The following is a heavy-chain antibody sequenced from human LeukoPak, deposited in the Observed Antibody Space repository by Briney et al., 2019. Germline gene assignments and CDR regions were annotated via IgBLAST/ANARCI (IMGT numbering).Heavy chain of an antibody. CDR2: ISERGGST. CDR1: GISLSNYA. D-gene: IGHD3-10*01. CDR3: AKRGVVIRGILVIGHHQEAYHYDF. Sequence: GGSLRLSCVVSGISLSNYAMTWVRQAPGKGLEWVSYISERGGSTTYADSVKGRFTISRDTSLNTLYLQMNNLRAEDTAVYFCAKRGVVIRGILVIGHHQEAYHYDFWGQGTLVTVSS. J-gene: IGHJ4*02. V-gene: IGHV3-23*01.